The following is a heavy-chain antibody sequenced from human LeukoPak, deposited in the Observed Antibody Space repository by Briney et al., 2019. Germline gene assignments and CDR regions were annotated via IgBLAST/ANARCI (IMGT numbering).Heavy chain of an antibody. J-gene: IGHJ5*02. CDR1: GFTFSSYS. CDR3: ARGVMYCSSTSCYTWFDP. Sequence: PGGSLRLSCAASGFTFSSYSMNWVRQPPGKGLEWIGSIYYSGSTYYNPSLKSRVTISVDTSKNQFSLKLSSVTAADTAVYYCARGVMYCSSTSCYTWFDPWGQGTLVTVSS. V-gene: IGHV4-39*07. CDR2: IYYSGST. D-gene: IGHD2-2*02.